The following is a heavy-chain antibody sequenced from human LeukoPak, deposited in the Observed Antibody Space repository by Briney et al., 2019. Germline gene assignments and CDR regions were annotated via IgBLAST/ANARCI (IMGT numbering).Heavy chain of an antibody. CDR3: ASPYSGYDYNFDH. D-gene: IGHD5-12*01. CDR2: ISSNGGTT. V-gene: IGHV3-64D*06. Sequence: PGGSLRLSCSASGFTFNNYAMHWVRRAAGKGLEYVSSISSNGGTTYYADSVKGRFTISRDNSKNTLFLQMSSVRAEDTAVYYCASPYSGYDYNFDHWGQGTLVTVSS. J-gene: IGHJ4*02. CDR1: GFTFNNYA.